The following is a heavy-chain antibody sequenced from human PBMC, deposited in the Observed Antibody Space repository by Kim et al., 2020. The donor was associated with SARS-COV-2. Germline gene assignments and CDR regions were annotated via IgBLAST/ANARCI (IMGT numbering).Heavy chain of an antibody. D-gene: IGHD1-26*01. CDR3: ARAGVGKRNAFDI. Sequence: AESVKGRFTISRDNAKSTLYLQMNSLRAEDTAVYYCARAGVGKRNAFDIWGQGTRVTVSS. V-gene: IGHV3-74*01. J-gene: IGHJ3*02.